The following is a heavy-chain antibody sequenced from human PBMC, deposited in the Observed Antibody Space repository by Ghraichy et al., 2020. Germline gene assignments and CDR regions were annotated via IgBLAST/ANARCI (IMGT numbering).Heavy chain of an antibody. CDR2: ISSSSSTI. CDR1: GFTFSSYS. J-gene: IGHJ6*03. V-gene: IGHV3-48*02. D-gene: IGHD6-13*01. CDR3: ARDWSSSWYYMDV. Sequence: GRSLRLSCAASGFTFSSYSMNWVRQAPGKGLEWVSYISSSSSTIYYADSVKGRFTISRDNAKNSLYLQMNSLRDGDTAVYYCARDWSSSWYYMDVWGKGTTVTVSS.